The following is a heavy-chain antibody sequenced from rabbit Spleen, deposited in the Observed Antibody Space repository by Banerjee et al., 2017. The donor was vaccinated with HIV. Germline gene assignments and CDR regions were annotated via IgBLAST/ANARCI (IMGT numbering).Heavy chain of an antibody. D-gene: IGHD5-1*01. J-gene: IGHJ4*01. V-gene: IGHV1S40*01. CDR2: IYSITGVA. CDR3: ARDLVTVIGWNFNL. CDR1: GFDFSTNYW. Sequence: QSLEESGGDLVKPGASLTLTCTASGFDFSTNYWISWVRQAPGKGLEWIGCIYSITGVAYYASWAKGRFTISKTSSTTVTLQMTTLTAADTATYFCARDLVTVIGWNFNLWGQGTLVTVS.